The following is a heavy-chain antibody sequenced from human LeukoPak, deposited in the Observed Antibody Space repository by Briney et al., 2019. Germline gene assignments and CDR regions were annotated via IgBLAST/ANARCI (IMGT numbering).Heavy chain of an antibody. CDR1: GFTFSSYA. CDR3: AKDYWNDEEGYFDY. V-gene: IGHV3-23*01. J-gene: IGHJ4*02. CDR2: ISGSGGST. D-gene: IGHD1-1*01. Sequence: GGSLRLSCAAPGFTFSSYAMSWVRQAPGKGLEWVSAISGSGGSTYYADSVKGRFTISRDNSKNTLYLQMNSLRAEDTAVYYCAKDYWNDEEGYFDYWGQGTLVTVSS.